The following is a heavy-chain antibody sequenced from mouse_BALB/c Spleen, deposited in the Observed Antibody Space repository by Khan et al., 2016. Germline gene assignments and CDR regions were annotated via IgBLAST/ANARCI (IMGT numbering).Heavy chain of an antibody. CDR2: ILPGTDTT. J-gene: IGHJ3*01. CDR3: ARGELGSLFVY. CDR1: GYTFNSCW. Sequence: QVQLQQSGAELMKPGASVKISCKATGYTFNSCWIEWVKQRPGHGLEWIGEILPGTDTTDYNEKFKDRAAFTADTSSNTAYMQLSSLTSEDSGVSYCARGELGSLFVYWGQGTLVTVSA. V-gene: IGHV1-9*01. D-gene: IGHD3-1*01.